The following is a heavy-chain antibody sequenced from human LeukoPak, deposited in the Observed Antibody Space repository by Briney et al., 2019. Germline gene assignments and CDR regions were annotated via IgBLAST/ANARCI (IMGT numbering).Heavy chain of an antibody. J-gene: IGHJ4*02. CDR1: AFTFSDYW. Sequence: PGGSLRLSCAASAFTFSDYWMTWVRQTPGKGLERVANINNHGSETYYVESVRGRFTISRDNAKNSVYLHMNSLRAEDAAVYYCAKDLVGATDRVGGAAHWGQGTLVTVSS. D-gene: IGHD1-26*01. CDR2: INNHGSET. V-gene: IGHV3-7*01. CDR3: AKDLVGATDRVGGAAH.